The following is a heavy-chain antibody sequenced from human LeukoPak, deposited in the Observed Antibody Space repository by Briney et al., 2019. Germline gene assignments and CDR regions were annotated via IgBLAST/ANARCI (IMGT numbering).Heavy chain of an antibody. V-gene: IGHV5-51*01. J-gene: IGHJ4*02. D-gene: IGHD2-2*01. Sequence: GESLKISCKVSGYNFDTYWIGWVRQMPGKGLEGMGIVYPDDSDTRYNPSFQDHVTVSADKSITTAYLQWSSLKASDTAMYYCARQRGVVVGSDFDYWGQGTLVTVSS. CDR1: GYNFDTYW. CDR2: VYPDDSDT. CDR3: ARQRGVVVGSDFDY.